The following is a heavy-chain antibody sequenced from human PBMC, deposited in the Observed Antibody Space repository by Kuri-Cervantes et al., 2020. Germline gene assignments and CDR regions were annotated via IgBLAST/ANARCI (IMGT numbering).Heavy chain of an antibody. CDR1: GFTFSSYA. J-gene: IGHJ4*02. CDR3: AREVATTFDY. CDR2: ISYDGSNK. D-gene: IGHD1-26*01. V-gene: IGHV3-30-3*01. Sequence: GESLKISCAASGFTFSSYAMHRVRQAPGKGLEWVAVISYDGSNKYYADSVKGRFTISRDNSKNTLYLQMNSLRAEDTAVYYCAREVATTFDYWGQGTLVTVSS.